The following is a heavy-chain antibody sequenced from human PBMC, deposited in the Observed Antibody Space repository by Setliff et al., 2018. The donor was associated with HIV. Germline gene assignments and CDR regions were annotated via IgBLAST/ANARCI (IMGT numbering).Heavy chain of an antibody. CDR2: VSQSGST. V-gene: IGHV4-39*01. CDR1: GVSINRTDHY. CDR3: ARVPVPGANWFDP. J-gene: IGHJ5*02. Sequence: PSETLSLTCSVSGVSINRTDHYWGWIRQSPGKSLEWIGSVSQSGSTYYNPSLKSRITISVDRSKNLFSLKLISVTAAEQGVYYCARVPVPGANWFDPWGPGTLVTVSS.